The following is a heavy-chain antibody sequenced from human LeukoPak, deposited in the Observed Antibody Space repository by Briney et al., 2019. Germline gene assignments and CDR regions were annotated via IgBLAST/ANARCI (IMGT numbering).Heavy chain of an antibody. V-gene: IGHV1-69*13. CDR3: ARDQEEYCGGDCYSGFDY. CDR2: IIPIFGTA. J-gene: IGHJ4*02. D-gene: IGHD2-21*02. Sequence: ASVKVSCKVSGGTFSSYAISWVRQAPGQGLEWMGGIIPIFGTANYAQKFQGRVTITADESTSTAYMELSSLRSEDTAVYYCARDQEEYCGGDCYSGFDYWGQGTLVTVPS. CDR1: GGTFSSYA.